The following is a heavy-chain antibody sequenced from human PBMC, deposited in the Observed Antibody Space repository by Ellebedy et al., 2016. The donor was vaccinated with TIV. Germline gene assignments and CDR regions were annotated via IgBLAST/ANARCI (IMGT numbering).Heavy chain of an antibody. CDR3: ARVLGGGFYPDFDY. J-gene: IGHJ4*02. Sequence: AASVKVSCKASGYTFTAYYIHWVRQAPGQGLEWMGWINPNSGGTNFAQKFQGRVTMTRDTSISTAYMNLSRLRSDDTAVYYCARVLGGGFYPDFDYWGQGTLVTVSS. CDR2: INPNSGGT. D-gene: IGHD3-3*02. CDR1: GYTFTAYY. V-gene: IGHV1-2*02.